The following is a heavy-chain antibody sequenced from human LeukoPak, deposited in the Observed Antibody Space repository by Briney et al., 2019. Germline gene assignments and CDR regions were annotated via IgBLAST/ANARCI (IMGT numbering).Heavy chain of an antibody. CDR2: IKQDGSEK. D-gene: IGHD3-22*01. CDR1: GFTFSSYW. V-gene: IGHV3-7*01. J-gene: IGHJ4*02. Sequence: GGSLRLSCAASGFTFSSYWMSWVRQAPGKGLEWVANIKQDGSEKYYVDSVEGRFTISRDNAKNSLYLQMNSLRAEDTAVYYCAGTMTSRPWDYWGQGTLVTVSS. CDR3: AGTMTSRPWDY.